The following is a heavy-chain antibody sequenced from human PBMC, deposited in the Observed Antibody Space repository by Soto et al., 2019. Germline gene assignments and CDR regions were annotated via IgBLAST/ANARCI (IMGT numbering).Heavy chain of an antibody. CDR3: ARGQRFSDWFDP. D-gene: IGHD3-3*01. V-gene: IGHV4-4*07. J-gene: IGHJ5*02. CDR1: GGTISGYY. Sequence: QVHLQESGPGLVKPSETLSLTCSVSGGTISGYYWTWIRQPAGKGLEWIGRIYSSGNTKYNPSLQSLVTMSLDTSNNQFSLRLTSVTAADTAVYYCARGQRFSDWFDPWGQGTLVTVSS. CDR2: IYSSGNT.